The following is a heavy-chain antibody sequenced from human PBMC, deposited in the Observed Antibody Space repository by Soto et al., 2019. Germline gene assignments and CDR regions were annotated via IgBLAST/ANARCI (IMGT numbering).Heavy chain of an antibody. Sequence: QVQLQESGPGLVKPSQTLSLTCTVSGGSISSGGYYWSWIRQHPGKGLEWIGYIYYSGSTYYNPSLKSRVTISVDTSKNQFSLKLSSVTAADTAVYYCARELVPHGLGSAKGIDYWGQGTLVTVSS. V-gene: IGHV4-31*03. J-gene: IGHJ4*02. CDR2: IYYSGST. CDR1: GGSISSGGYY. CDR3: ARELVPHGLGSAKGIDY. D-gene: IGHD3-10*01.